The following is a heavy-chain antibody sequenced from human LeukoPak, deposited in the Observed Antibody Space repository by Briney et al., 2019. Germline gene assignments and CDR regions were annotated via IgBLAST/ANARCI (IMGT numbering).Heavy chain of an antibody. J-gene: IGHJ6*04. V-gene: IGHV3-23*01. CDR1: GFTFSSYA. CDR2: ISGSGGST. CDR3: AKPLTGGGDYDILTGYSLDV. D-gene: IGHD3-9*01. Sequence: GGSLRLSCAASGFTFSSYAMSWVRQAPGKGLEWVSAISGSGGSTYYADSVKGRFTISRDNSKNTLYLQMNSLRAEDTAVYYCAKPLTGGGDYDILTGYSLDVWGKGTTVTISS.